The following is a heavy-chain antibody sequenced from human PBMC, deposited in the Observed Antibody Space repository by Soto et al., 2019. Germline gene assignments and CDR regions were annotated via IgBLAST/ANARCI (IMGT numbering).Heavy chain of an antibody. CDR3: GRERGGGGITYNYYIDH. Sequence: PGESLRLSCAASGFSVSNNYMTWVRQAPGKGLEWVSVLYIGGSTYYADSVEGRFTISRDSSKNMLYLQMLSLRVEDTAIYYCGRERGGGGITYNYYIDHWGQGTQVTVSS. CDR1: GFSVSNNY. D-gene: IGHD1-20*01. J-gene: IGHJ4*02. CDR2: LYIGGST. V-gene: IGHV3-53*01.